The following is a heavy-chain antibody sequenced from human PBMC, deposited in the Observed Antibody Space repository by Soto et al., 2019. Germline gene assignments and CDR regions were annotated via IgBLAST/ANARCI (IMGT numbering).Heavy chain of an antibody. D-gene: IGHD3-10*01. CDR2: INDSGDI. V-gene: IGHV4-34*01. CDR3: ARGLILWFGELSRRGGYYYYMDV. J-gene: IGHJ6*03. Sequence: QVQLQQWGAGLLKLSETLSLTCAVYGGSFSGYQWSWIRQTPGKGLDWIGGINDSGDINYNPSLKSRVTILVDSPKKQISLRLSSVTAADTAVYYCARGLILWFGELSRRGGYYYYMDVWGKGTTVTVSS. CDR1: GGSFSGYQ.